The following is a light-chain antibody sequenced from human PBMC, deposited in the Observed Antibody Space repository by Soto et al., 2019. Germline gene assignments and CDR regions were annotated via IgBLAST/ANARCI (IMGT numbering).Light chain of an antibody. J-gene: IGLJ1*01. V-gene: IGLV2-14*01. CDR1: SSDVGGYNY. CDR2: DVS. Sequence: QSALTQPASVSGSPGQSITISCTGTSSDVGGYNYVSWYQQDPGKAPKLMIYDVSNRPSGVSNRFSGSKSGNTASLTISGLQADDEADYYCSSSTISSTVFGTGTKLTVL. CDR3: SSSTISSTV.